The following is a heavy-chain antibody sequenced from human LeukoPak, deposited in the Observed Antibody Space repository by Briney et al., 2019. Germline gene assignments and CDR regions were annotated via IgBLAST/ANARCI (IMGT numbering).Heavy chain of an antibody. D-gene: IGHD1-26*01. Sequence: ASVKVSGKTSGYTFADYFIQWVRQAPGQGLEWVGRVNCNSGGTEYAQKFQGRVTMTRDRSINTAYVEVSSLKSDDTAVYYCARDLTSTPNWEFDYWGQGTLVTVSS. V-gene: IGHV1-2*06. CDR2: VNCNSGGT. J-gene: IGHJ4*02. CDR3: ARDLTSTPNWEFDY. CDR1: GYTFADYF.